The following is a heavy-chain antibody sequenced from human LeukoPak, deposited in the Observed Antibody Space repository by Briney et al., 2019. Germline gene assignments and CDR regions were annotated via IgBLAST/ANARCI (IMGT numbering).Heavy chain of an antibody. Sequence: GGSLRLSCAASGFTVSSNYMSWVRQAPGKGLEWVSVIYSGGSTYYADSVKGRFTISRDNSMNTLYLQMNSLRAEDTAVYYCARDSGRNYYYYMDVWGKGTTVTVSS. V-gene: IGHV3-66*02. CDR3: ARDSGRNYYYYMDV. D-gene: IGHD5-12*01. J-gene: IGHJ6*03. CDR1: GFTVSSNY. CDR2: IYSGGST.